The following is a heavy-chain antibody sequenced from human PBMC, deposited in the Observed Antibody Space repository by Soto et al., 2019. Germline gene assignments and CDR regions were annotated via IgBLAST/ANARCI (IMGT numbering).Heavy chain of an antibody. D-gene: IGHD6-13*01. J-gene: IGHJ3*02. CDR3: ARAWAAAGTTGDAFDI. CDR1: GGTFSSYA. Sequence: QVQLVQSGAEVKKPGSSVQVSCKASGGTFSSYAISWVRQAPGQGLEWMGGIIPIFGTANYAQKFQGRVTITADESTSTDYMELSSLRSEDTAVYYCARAWAAAGTTGDAFDIWGQGTMVTVSA. V-gene: IGHV1-69*01. CDR2: IIPIFGTA.